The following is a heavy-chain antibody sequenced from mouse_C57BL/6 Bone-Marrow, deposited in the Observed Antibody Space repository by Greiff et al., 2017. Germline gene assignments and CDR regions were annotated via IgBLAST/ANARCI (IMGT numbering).Heavy chain of an antibody. D-gene: IGHD1-1*01. CDR3: ARGGSSYSYAMDY. Sequence: VQLQQPGAELVKPGASVKMSCKASGYTFTSYWITWVKQRPGQGLEWIGDIYPGSGSTNYNEKFKSKATLTVDTSSSTAYMQLSSLTSEDSAVYYCARGGSSYSYAMDYWGQGTSVTVSS. CDR2: IYPGSGST. J-gene: IGHJ4*01. CDR1: GYTFTSYW. V-gene: IGHV1-55*01.